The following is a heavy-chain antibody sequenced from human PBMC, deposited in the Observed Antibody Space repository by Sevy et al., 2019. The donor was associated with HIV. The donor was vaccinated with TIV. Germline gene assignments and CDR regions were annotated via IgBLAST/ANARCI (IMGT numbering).Heavy chain of an antibody. CDR3: ARDGGYATPLDS. Sequence: GGSLRLSCAASGFTFSAYWIHWVRQAPGKGLVWVSRVTTDVANTAFAESVRGRFTISRDNAKNTVYRQMNSLRAEDTAVYYCARDGGYATPLDSWGQGTLVTVSS. J-gene: IGHJ4*02. CDR1: GFTFSAYW. CDR2: VTTDVANT. D-gene: IGHD2-15*01. V-gene: IGHV3-74*01.